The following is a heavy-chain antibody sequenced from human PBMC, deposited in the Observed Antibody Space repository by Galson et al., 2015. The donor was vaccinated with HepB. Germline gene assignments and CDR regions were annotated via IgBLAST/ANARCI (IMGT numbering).Heavy chain of an antibody. CDR3: ARHSRGRLLDQWLAPLGGWFDP. V-gene: IGHV5-10-1*01. J-gene: IGHJ5*02. D-gene: IGHD6-19*01. Sequence: QSGAEVKKPGESLRISCKGSGYSFTSYWISWVRQMPGKGLEWMGRIDPSDSYTNYSPSFQGHVTISADKSISTAYLQWSSLKASDTAMYYCARHSRGRLLDQWLAPLGGWFDPWGQGTLVTVSS. CDR1: GYSFTSYW. CDR2: IDPSDSYT.